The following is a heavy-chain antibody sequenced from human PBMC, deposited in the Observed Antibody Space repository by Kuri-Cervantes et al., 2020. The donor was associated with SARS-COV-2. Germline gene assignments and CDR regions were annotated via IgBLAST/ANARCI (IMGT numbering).Heavy chain of an antibody. Sequence: ESLKISCAVYGGSFSGYYWSWICQPPGKGLEWIGEINHSGSTNYNPSLKSRVTISVDTSKNQFSLKLSSVTAADTAVYYCARRRGYSGYVDRPSYFDYWGQGTLVTVSS. D-gene: IGHD5-12*01. V-gene: IGHV4-34*01. CDR1: GGSFSGYY. CDR3: ARRRGYSGYVDRPSYFDY. J-gene: IGHJ4*02. CDR2: INHSGST.